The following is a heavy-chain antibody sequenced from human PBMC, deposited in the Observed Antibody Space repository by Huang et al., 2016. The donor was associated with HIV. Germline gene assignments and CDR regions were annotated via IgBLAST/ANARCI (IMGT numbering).Heavy chain of an antibody. Sequence: QVQLVQSGAEVKKPGSSVKVSCKPSGGTFSSYAISWVRQAPGQGLEWMGGIIPSFGTANYAQKFQGRVTITADESTSTAYMELSSLRSEDTAVYYCARARGYYDSSVSYYFDYWGQGTLVTVSS. J-gene: IGHJ4*02. CDR2: IIPSFGTA. CDR1: GGTFSSYA. CDR3: ARARGYYDSSVSYYFDY. D-gene: IGHD3-22*01. V-gene: IGHV1-69*13.